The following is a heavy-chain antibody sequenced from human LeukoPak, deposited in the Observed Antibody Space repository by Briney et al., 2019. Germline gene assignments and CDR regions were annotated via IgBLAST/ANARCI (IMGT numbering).Heavy chain of an antibody. CDR2: IREDGSEK. J-gene: IGHJ6*03. CDR3: ARVNYYDSSGYRYYYYYYMDV. V-gene: IGHV3-7*01. Sequence: PGGSLRLSCAASGFTFSSYWMTWVRQAPGKGLEWVANIREDGSEKYYVDSVKGRFTISRDNAKNSLYLQMNSLRAEDTAVYYCARVNYYDSSGYRYYYYYYMDVWGKGTTVTVSS. D-gene: IGHD3-22*01. CDR1: GFTFSSYW.